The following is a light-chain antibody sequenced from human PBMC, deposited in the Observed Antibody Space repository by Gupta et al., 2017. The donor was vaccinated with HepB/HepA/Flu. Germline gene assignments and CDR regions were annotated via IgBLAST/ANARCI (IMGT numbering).Light chain of an antibody. CDR2: DAS. CDR1: QDISNY. J-gene: IGKJ1*01. V-gene: IGKV1-33*01. Sequence: DLQMTQSPSSLSASVGDRVTITCQASQDISNYLNWYQQKPGKAPKLLIYDASNLETGVPSRFSGSGSGTDFTFTISSLQPEDIATYYCQQDDNLPWTFGQGTKVEIK. CDR3: QQDDNLPWT.